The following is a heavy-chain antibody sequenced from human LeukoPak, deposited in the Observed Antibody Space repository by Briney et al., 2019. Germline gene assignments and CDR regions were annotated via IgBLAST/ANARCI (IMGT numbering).Heavy chain of an antibody. CDR1: GGTFSSYT. V-gene: IGHV1-69*13. CDR3: ARGPLDPVSGNPNWYFDL. D-gene: IGHD1-14*01. CDR2: IVTIFGTP. Sequence: ASVKVSCKASGGTFSSYTYSWVRQARGQGLEWVGGIVTIFGTPHYAQKFQGRVTITADESTTTADMEMSSLTSEDTGVYYCARGPLDPVSGNPNWYFDLWGRGTLISVSS. J-gene: IGHJ2*01.